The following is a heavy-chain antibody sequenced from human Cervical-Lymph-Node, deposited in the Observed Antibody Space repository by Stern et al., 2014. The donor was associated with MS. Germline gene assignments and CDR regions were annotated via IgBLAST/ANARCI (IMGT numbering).Heavy chain of an antibody. CDR1: GFSFNTYA. V-gene: IGHV3-30*18. CDR2: IRNDGANK. D-gene: IGHD6-19*01. Sequence: QVQLVESGGGVVQPGRSLRLSCTASGFSFNTYAMHWVRQAPGKGLEWVAGIRNDGANKLYVDSVKGRFTISRDNSMNTLYLQMNSLRGEDTARYYCAKGHGAVAGDFDSWGQGSLVTVSS. CDR3: AKGHGAVAGDFDS. J-gene: IGHJ4*01.